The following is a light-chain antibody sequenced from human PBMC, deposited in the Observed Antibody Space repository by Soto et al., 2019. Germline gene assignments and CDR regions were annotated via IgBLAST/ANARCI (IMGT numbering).Light chain of an antibody. Sequence: DIVMTQSRLSLPVTPGGAASISCMSSQSLLHKNGNNYFNWYLQKPGQSPQLLIYMGSKRASGVPDRFSGSGSGTYFTLKISRVEAEDAGVYYCMHVLQTHRTIGQGAKVDI. CDR2: MGS. CDR3: MHVLQTHRT. CDR1: QSLLHKNGNNY. J-gene: IGKJ1*01. V-gene: IGKV2-28*01.